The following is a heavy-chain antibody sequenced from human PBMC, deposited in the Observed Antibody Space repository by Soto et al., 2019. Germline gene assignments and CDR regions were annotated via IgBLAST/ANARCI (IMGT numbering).Heavy chain of an antibody. V-gene: IGHV4-4*02. CDR2: IYHSGST. D-gene: IGHD6-19*01. Sequence: SETLSLTCAVSGGSISSSNWWSWVRQPPGKGLEWIGEIYHSGSTNYNPSPKSRVTISVDKSKNQFSLKLSSVTAADTAVYYCARGIAVAGRPFDYWGQGTLVTVSS. CDR3: ARGIAVAGRPFDY. J-gene: IGHJ4*02. CDR1: GGSISSSNW.